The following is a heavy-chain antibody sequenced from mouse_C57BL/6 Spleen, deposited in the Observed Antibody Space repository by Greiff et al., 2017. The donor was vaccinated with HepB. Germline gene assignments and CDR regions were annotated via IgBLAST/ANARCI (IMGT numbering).Heavy chain of an antibody. J-gene: IGHJ3*01. CDR1: GYTFTDHT. CDR3: ASGYGSSYRGVAY. Sequence: VQLQQSDAELVKPGASVKISCKVSGYTFTDHTIHWMKQRPEQGLEWIGYIYPRDGSTKYNEKFKGKATLTADKSSSTAYMQLNSLTSEDSAVYFCASGYGSSYRGVAYWGQGTLVTVSA. D-gene: IGHD1-1*01. CDR2: IYPRDGST. V-gene: IGHV1-78*01.